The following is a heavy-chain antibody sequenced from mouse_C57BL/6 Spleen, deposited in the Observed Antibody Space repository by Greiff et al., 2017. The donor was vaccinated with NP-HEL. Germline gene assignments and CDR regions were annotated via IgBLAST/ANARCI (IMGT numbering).Heavy chain of an antibody. D-gene: IGHD1-1*01. CDR2: LRSTSTNYAT. J-gene: IGHJ1*03. V-gene: IGHV10-1*01. Sequence: EVQLQESGGGLVQPKGSLKLSCAASGFSFNTYAMNWIRQAPGKGLEWVARLRSTSTNYATYFADSVKDRFNISRDDSESMLDLQVNSLKTEDTAMYYCVGSGSSFWYFDVWGTGTTVTGSS. CDR3: VGSGSSFWYFDV. CDR1: GFSFNTYA.